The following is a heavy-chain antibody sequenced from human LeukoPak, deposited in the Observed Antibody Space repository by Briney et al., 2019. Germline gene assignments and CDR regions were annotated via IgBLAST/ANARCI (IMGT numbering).Heavy chain of an antibody. CDR3: ARGAATVTPGGGYYYYMGV. CDR1: GGSISSYY. Sequence: SETLSLTCTVSGGSISSYYWSWIRQPAGKGLEWIGRIYTSGSTNYNPSLKSRVTISINKSKNQFSLKLSSVTAADTAVYYCARGAATVTPGGGYYYYMGVWGKGTTVTVSS. CDR2: IYTSGST. J-gene: IGHJ6*03. D-gene: IGHD4-11*01. V-gene: IGHV4-4*07.